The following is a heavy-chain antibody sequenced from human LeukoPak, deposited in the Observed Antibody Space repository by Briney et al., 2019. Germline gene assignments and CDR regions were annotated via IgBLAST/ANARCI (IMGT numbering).Heavy chain of an antibody. CDR2: ISGSGGST. J-gene: IGHJ4*02. Sequence: GGSLRLSCVASGFAFSSYPMSWVRQAPGKGLEWVSAISGSGGSTYYADSVRGRFTISRDNAKSTLYLQMNSLRAEDTAVYYCARGAYHAYYHDVWGQGTLVAVSS. D-gene: IGHD3-16*01. CDR1: GFAFSSYP. V-gene: IGHV3-23*01. CDR3: ARGAYHAYYHDV.